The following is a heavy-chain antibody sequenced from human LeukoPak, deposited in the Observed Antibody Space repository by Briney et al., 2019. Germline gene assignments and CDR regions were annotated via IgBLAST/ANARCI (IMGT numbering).Heavy chain of an antibody. D-gene: IGHD3-10*01. CDR3: ARAGYVGSGNYYYYMDV. CDR1: GFTFSSYS. Sequence: GGSLRLSCAASGFTFSSYSMNWVRQAPGKGLEWVSSISSSSSYIYYADSVKGRFTISRDNAKNSLYLQMYSLRAEDTAVYYCARAGYVGSGNYYYYMDVWGKGTTVTVSS. CDR2: ISSSSSYI. V-gene: IGHV3-21*01. J-gene: IGHJ6*03.